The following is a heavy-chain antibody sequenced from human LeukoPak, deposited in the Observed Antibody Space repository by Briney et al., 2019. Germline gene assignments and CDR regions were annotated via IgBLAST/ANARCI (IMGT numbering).Heavy chain of an antibody. CDR1: GYRFNVYD. V-gene: IGHV1-18*01. CDR3: ARADGTISGTNAFDV. CDR2: ISTYTGRA. D-gene: IGHD3-10*01. J-gene: IGHJ3*01. Sequence: GASVKVSCKTSGYRFNVYDILWVRQAPGHGLDYVGWISTYTGRANYAQKFQGRVSMITDTSTSTAYLELTNLTSSDTGLYYCARADGTISGTNAFDVWGLGTMVTVAS.